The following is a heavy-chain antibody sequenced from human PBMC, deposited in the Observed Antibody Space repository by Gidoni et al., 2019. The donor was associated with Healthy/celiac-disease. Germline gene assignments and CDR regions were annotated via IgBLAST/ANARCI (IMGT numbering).Heavy chain of an antibody. Sequence: QVQLVESGGGVVQPGRSLRLSCAASGFTFSSYGMHWVRQAPGKGLEWVAVIWYDGSNKYYADSVKGRFTISRDNSKNTLYLQMNSLRAEDTAVYYCARERGGSWDHDAFDIWGQGTMVTVSS. D-gene: IGHD1-26*01. CDR2: IWYDGSNK. CDR3: ARERGGSWDHDAFDI. CDR1: GFTFSSYG. V-gene: IGHV3-33*01. J-gene: IGHJ3*02.